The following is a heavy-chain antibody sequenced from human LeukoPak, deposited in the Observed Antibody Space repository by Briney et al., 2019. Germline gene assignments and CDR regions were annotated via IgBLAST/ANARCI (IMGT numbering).Heavy chain of an antibody. CDR1: DFTFRSYA. CDR3: AKYLSAKGPPYALEV. V-gene: IGHV3-23*01. J-gene: IGHJ6*02. CDR2: ISGSGDST. Sequence: PGGSLRLSCAASDFTFRSYAMQRVRQAQGKGLEWVSGISGSGDSTFYADSVKGRFTIFRDNSKNTLYLQMNSLRAEDTAVYYCAKYLSAKGPPYALEVWGQGTTVTVSS.